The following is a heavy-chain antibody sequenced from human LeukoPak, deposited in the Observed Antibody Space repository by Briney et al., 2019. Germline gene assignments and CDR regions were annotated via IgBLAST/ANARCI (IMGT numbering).Heavy chain of an antibody. V-gene: IGHV3-74*01. CDR1: GFTFSSYW. CDR3: VREGVSSSWNNWYFDL. J-gene: IGHJ2*01. D-gene: IGHD6-13*01. Sequence: GGSLRLSCAASGFTFSSYWMHWVRQAPGKGLVWVSRINGDGSITTYADSVKGRFTISRDNAKNTLYLQMNSLRAGDTAVYYCVREGVSSSWNNWYFDLWGRGTLVTVSS. CDR2: INGDGSIT.